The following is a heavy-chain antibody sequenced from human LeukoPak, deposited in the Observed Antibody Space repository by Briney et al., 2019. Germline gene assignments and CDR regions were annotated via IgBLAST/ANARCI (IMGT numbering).Heavy chain of an antibody. CDR3: AREVAVAGTDLDY. CDR2: IRSGGGTI. CDR1: GFIINNYA. V-gene: IGHV3-48*03. Sequence: PGGSLRLSCAASGFIINNYAMNWVRQAPWKGLEWVSYIRSGGGTIYYADSVKGRFTISRDIAKNSLYLQMNSLRAEDTAVYYCAREVAVAGTDLDYWGQGTLVTVSS. J-gene: IGHJ4*02. D-gene: IGHD6-19*01.